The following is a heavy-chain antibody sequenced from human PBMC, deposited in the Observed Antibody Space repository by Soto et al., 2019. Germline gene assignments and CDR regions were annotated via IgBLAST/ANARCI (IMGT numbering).Heavy chain of an antibody. CDR3: ARDHLILPAHDFFYGSDV. D-gene: IGHD2-21*02. Sequence: GGSLRLSCEVSGFTFSMYSMSWVRQSPGKGLEWVAKIPQDGVDGHYADSVKGRFTISRDNGRNSLYLQLNNLRAEDTAVYYCARDHLILPAHDFFYGSDVWGRGATVTVSS. CDR2: IPQDGVDG. CDR1: GFTFSMYS. V-gene: IGHV3-7*03. J-gene: IGHJ6*02.